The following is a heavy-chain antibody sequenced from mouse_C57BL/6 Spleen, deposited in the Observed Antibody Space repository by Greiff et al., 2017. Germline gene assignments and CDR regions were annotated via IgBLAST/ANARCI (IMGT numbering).Heavy chain of an antibody. V-gene: IGHV1-69*01. Sequence: QVQLQQPGAELVMPGASVKLSCKASGYTFTSYWMHWVKQRPGQGLEWIGEIAPSDSYTNYNQKFKGKSTLTVDKSSSTAYMQLSSLTSEDSAVYYCARGGSNPYAMDYWGQGTSVTVSS. CDR3: ARGGSNPYAMDY. J-gene: IGHJ4*01. CDR1: GYTFTSYW. D-gene: IGHD2-5*01. CDR2: IAPSDSYT.